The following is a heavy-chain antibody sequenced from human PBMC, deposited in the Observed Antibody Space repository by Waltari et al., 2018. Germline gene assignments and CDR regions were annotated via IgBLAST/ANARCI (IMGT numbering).Heavy chain of an antibody. J-gene: IGHJ4*02. CDR1: GFTFSRYG. Sequence: QVQLVESGGGVVQPGRSLRLSWPASGFTFSRYGMHWVRQPPGKGREWVAVIWYDGSNKYYADAVKGRFTISRDNSKNTLYLQMNSLRAEDTAMYYCAKDQNFYDSSGWGEYYFDYWGQGTLVTVSS. V-gene: IGHV3-33*06. CDR3: AKDQNFYDSSGWGEYYFDY. CDR2: IWYDGSNK. D-gene: IGHD3-22*01.